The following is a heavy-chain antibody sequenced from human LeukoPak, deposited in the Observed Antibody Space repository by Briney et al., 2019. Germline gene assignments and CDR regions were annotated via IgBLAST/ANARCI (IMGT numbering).Heavy chain of an antibody. D-gene: IGHD6-19*01. J-gene: IGHJ4*02. Sequence: GGSLRLSCAASGFTFSKYGMSWVRQAPGKGLEWVSLISSSDDATYYGDSVKGRFTMSRDNSENTVFLQMDSLRVEDTAIYYCVKGGWLDCWGQGTLVTVSS. CDR2: ISSSDDAT. CDR3: VKGGWLDC. V-gene: IGHV3-23*01. CDR1: GFTFSKYG.